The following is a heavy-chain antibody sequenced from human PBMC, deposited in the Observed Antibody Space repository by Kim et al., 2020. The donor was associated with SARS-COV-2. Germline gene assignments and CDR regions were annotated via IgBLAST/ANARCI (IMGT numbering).Heavy chain of an antibody. D-gene: IGHD1-26*01. J-gene: IGHJ4*02. CDR3: ARDGAGIVGATSPDY. V-gene: IGHV3-30*01. Sequence: ADSVKGRFTISRDNSKNTLYLQMNSLRAEDTAVYYCARDGAGIVGATSPDYWGQGTLVTVSS.